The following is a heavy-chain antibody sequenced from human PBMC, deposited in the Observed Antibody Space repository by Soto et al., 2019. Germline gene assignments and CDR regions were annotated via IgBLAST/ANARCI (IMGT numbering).Heavy chain of an antibody. CDR1: GGSVSSGSYY. J-gene: IGHJ3*02. D-gene: IGHD1-1*01. V-gene: IGHV4-34*01. CDR2: MSHSGGS. CDR3: ARVERGTATTVVDAFDI. Sequence: QVQLQQWGAGLLKPSETLSLTCAVYGGSVSSGSYYWSWIRQPPGKGLEWIGEMSHSGGSHFNPSLKSRVTISVDTSKNQFSLKMSSVTAADTALYYCARVERGTATTVVDAFDICGPGTMVTVSS.